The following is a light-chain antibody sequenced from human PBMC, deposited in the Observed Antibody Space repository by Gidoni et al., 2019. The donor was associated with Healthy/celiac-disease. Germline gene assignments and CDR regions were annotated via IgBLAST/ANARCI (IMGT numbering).Light chain of an antibody. V-gene: IGKV3-15*01. CDR2: GAS. CDR3: QQYNNWPPWT. CDR1: D. Sequence: DRSWYQQKPGQAPRLLIYGASTSATGIPARFSGSGSGTEFTLTISSLQSEDFAVYYCQQYNNWPPWTFGQGTKVEIK. J-gene: IGKJ1*01.